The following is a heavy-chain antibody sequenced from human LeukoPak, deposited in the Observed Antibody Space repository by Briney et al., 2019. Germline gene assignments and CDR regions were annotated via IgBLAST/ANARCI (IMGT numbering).Heavy chain of an antibody. CDR2: ISYDGSNK. D-gene: IGHD2-21*01. CDR3: ARDAAGPYCGGDCRHGGFDY. J-gene: IGHJ4*02. V-gene: IGHV3-30-3*01. CDR1: GFTYSSYA. Sequence: GGSLRLSRAASGFTYSSYAMHWVRQAPGKGLEWVAVISYDGSNKYYADSVKGGFTISRDNSKNTLYLQMNSLRAEDTAVYYCARDAAGPYCGGDCRHGGFDYWGQGTLVTVSS.